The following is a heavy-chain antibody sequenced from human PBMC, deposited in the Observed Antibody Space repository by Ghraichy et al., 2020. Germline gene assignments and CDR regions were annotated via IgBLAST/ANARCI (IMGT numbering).Heavy chain of an antibody. CDR3: ARNTAMVTHRSRSYYYYMDV. CDR2: IYYSGST. Sequence: TLSLTCTVSGGSISSYYWSWIRQPPGKGLEWIGYIYYSGSTNYNPSLKSRVTISVDTSKNQFSLKLSSVTAADTAVYYCARNTAMVTHRSRSYYYYMDVWGKGTTVTVSS. CDR1: GGSISSYY. D-gene: IGHD5-18*01. V-gene: IGHV4-59*01. J-gene: IGHJ6*03.